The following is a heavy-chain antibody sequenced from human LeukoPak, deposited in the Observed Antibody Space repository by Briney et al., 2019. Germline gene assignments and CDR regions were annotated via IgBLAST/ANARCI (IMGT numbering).Heavy chain of an antibody. CDR3: ARAGALDY. CDR2: LSSSSSTI. J-gene: IGHJ4*02. V-gene: IGHV3-48*01. D-gene: IGHD1-26*01. CDR1: GFTFKTYS. Sequence: GGSLGLSRAASGFTFKTYSMSWVSQASGRGWEGVIYLSSSSSTIYYTDSVKGRFTISRDNGNNSLYLQMNSLRAEDTAVYYCARAGALDYWGQGTLVTVSS.